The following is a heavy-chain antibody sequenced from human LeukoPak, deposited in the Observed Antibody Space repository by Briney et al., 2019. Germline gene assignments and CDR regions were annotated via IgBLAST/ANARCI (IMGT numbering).Heavy chain of an antibody. CDR2: ISSSSSYI. CDR1: GFTFSSYS. Sequence: PGGSLRLSCAASGFTFSSYSMNWVRQAPGKGLEWVSSISSSSSYIYYADSVKGRFTISRDNAKNSLYLQMNSLRAEDTAVYYCARVIFFTWFGELLIHFDYWGQGTLVTVSS. V-gene: IGHV3-21*01. CDR3: ARVIFFTWFGELLIHFDY. D-gene: IGHD3-10*01. J-gene: IGHJ4*02.